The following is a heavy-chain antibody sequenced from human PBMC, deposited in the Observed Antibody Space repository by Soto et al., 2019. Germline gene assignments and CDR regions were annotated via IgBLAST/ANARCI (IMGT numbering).Heavy chain of an antibody. J-gene: IGHJ4*02. CDR1: GGTFSSYA. V-gene: IGHV1-69*12. CDR2: IVPIGDTS. D-gene: IGHD1-1*01. Sequence: QVQLVQSGAEVRQPASSVKVSCKTSGGTFSSYAITWVRQAPGQGLEWMGGIVPIGDTSTYAQKFPGRVTITADEATSTVYMALSLLRSDATAVYDCVRGVALTGSPGNWGQGTLVSVSS. CDR3: VRGVALTGSPGN.